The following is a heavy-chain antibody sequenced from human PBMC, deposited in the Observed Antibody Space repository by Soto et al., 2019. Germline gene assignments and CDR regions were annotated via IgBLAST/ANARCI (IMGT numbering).Heavy chain of an antibody. CDR1: EFTFTYAW. J-gene: IGHJ4*02. V-gene: IGHV3-15*01. D-gene: IGHD3-16*02. CDR3: TSLYYGH. Sequence: PWGSLRLSCAASEFTFTYAWMSWVRQAPGKGLEWVGRIKSKTDGGTTDYAAPVKGRFTISRDEPQTTLYLQMNSLKTEDTAVYYCTSLYYGHWGQGTLVTVSS. CDR2: IKSKTDGGTT.